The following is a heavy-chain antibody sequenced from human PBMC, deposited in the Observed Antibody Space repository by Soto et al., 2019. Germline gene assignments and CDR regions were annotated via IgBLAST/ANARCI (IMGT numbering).Heavy chain of an antibody. J-gene: IGHJ2*01. Sequence: QVQLQESGPGLVKPSETLSLTCTVSGGSISSYYWSWIRQPPGKGLEWIGYIYYSEITNYNPSLKSRVTISVDTSKNQFSLKLTSVTAADTAVYYCARDRYFDRWGRGTLVTVSS. CDR2: IYYSEIT. CDR3: ARDRYFDR. V-gene: IGHV4-59*01. CDR1: GGSISSYY.